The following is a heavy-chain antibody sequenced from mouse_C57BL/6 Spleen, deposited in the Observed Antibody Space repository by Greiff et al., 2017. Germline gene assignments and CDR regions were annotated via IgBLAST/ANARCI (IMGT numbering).Heavy chain of an antibody. CDR3: TTDDGYYYAMDY. Sequence: VQLKQSGAELVRPGASVKLSCTASGFNIKDYYMHWVKQRPEQGLEWIGRIDPEDGDTEYAPKFQGKATMTADTSSNTAYLQLSSLTSEATAVYYCTTDDGYYYAMDYWGQGTSVTVSS. D-gene: IGHD2-3*01. J-gene: IGHJ4*01. V-gene: IGHV14-1*01. CDR1: GFNIKDYY. CDR2: IDPEDGDT.